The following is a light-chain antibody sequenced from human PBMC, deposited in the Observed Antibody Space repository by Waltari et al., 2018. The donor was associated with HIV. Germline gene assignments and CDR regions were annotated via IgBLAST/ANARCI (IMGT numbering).Light chain of an antibody. Sequence: QSVLIQPPSASGPPGQRVNISCSGSSSNIGTKTVNWYQHLPGAAPKLLIYSTNQRPSGVPGRFSGSKSGTSASLAISGLQFEDEADYYCAAWDDSLKVVFGGGTKVTVL. J-gene: IGLJ2*01. CDR1: SSNIGTKT. CDR2: STN. CDR3: AAWDDSLKVV. V-gene: IGLV1-44*01.